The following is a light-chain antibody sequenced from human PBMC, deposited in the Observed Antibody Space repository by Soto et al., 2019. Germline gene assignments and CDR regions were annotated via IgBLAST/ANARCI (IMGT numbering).Light chain of an antibody. V-gene: IGKV3-15*01. CDR2: GAS. CDR1: QSVSSN. Sequence: EILMTQSPATLSVSPGERATLSCRASQSVSSNLAWYQQKPGQAPRLLIYGASTRATGIPARFSGSGSGTEFTLTISSLQSEDFAVYYCQQDNKWPITFGQGTRLEIK. CDR3: QQDNKWPIT. J-gene: IGKJ5*01.